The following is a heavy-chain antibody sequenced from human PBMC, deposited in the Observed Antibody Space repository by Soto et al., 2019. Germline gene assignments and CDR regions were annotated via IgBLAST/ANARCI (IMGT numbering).Heavy chain of an antibody. Sequence: GGSLRLSCTASGFTFGDYAMSWFRQAPGKGLEWVGFIRSKAYGGTTEYAASVKGRFTISRDDSKSIAYLQMNSLKTEDTAVYYCTRDAPIDYDFWSGSKDKTPYYYYYGMDVWGQGTTVTVSS. D-gene: IGHD3-3*01. CDR2: IRSKAYGGTT. CDR3: TRDAPIDYDFWSGSKDKTPYYYYYGMDV. V-gene: IGHV3-49*03. J-gene: IGHJ6*02. CDR1: GFTFGDYA.